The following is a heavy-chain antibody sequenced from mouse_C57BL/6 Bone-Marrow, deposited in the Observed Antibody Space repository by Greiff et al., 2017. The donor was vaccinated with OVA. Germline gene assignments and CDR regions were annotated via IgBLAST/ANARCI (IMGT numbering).Heavy chain of an antibody. CDR1: GYTFTSYW. CDR2: IYPGSGST. CDR3: AGYPYWYFDV. Sequence: VKLQQPGAELVKPGASVKMSCKASGYTFTSYWITWVKQRPGQGLEWIGDIYPGSGSTNYNEKFKSKATLTVDTSSSTAYMQLSSLTSEDSAVYYCAGYPYWYFDVWGTGTTVTVSS. J-gene: IGHJ1*03. V-gene: IGHV1-55*01.